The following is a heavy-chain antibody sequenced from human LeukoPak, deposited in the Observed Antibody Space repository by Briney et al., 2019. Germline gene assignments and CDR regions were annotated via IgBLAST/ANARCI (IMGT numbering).Heavy chain of an antibody. J-gene: IGHJ5*02. CDR3: ARVSSSGRGGWFDP. CDR2: INHSGST. V-gene: IGHV4-34*01. CDR1: GGSFSGYY. Sequence: SETLSLTCAVYGGSFSGYYWNWIRQPPAKGLEWIGEINHSGSTNYNPSLKSRVTISVDTSKNQFSLKLSSVTAADTAVYYCARVSSSGRGGWFDPWGQGTLVTVSS. D-gene: IGHD6-19*01.